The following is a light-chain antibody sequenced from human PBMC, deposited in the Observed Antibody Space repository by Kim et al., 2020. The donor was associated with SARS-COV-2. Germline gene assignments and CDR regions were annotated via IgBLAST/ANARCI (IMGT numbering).Light chain of an antibody. CDR3: SACDSSPEAV. Sequence: QAGLTQPPSVSKGLRQTATLTCTGNSNNVGNQGAAWLQQHQGHPPKLLSYRNNNRPSGISERLSASRSGNTASLTITGLQPEDEADYYCSACDSSPEAVFGGGTQLTVL. J-gene: IGLJ2*01. CDR1: SNNVGNQG. CDR2: RNN. V-gene: IGLV10-54*01.